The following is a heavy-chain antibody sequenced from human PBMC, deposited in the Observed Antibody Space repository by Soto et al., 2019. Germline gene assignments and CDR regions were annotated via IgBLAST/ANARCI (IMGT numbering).Heavy chain of an antibody. Sequence: QVHLMQSGAEVKKPGTSVKVSCKASGGTFSSYAISWVRQAPGQGLEWMGGIIPIFGTANYAQKFQGRVTITADEYTSTAYMELSSLRSEDTAVYYCAIAAAGRLGNWFDPWGKGTLVTVSS. CDR3: AIAAAGRLGNWFDP. D-gene: IGHD6-13*01. CDR2: IIPIFGTA. V-gene: IGHV1-69*01. CDR1: GGTFSSYA. J-gene: IGHJ5*01.